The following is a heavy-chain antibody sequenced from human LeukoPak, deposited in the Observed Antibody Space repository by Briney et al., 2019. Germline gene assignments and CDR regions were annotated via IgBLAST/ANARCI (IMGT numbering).Heavy chain of an antibody. CDR3: ARGPAASGYYDSRGRYGYFDY. V-gene: IGHV3-48*03. CDR1: GFTFSSYA. D-gene: IGHD3-22*01. CDR2: ISSSGSTI. J-gene: IGHJ4*02. Sequence: GGSLRLSCAASGFTFSSYAMNWVRQAPGKGLEWVSYISSSGSTIYYADSVKGRFTISRDNAKNSLYLQMNSLRAEDTAVYYCARGPAASGYYDSRGRYGYFDYWGQGTLVTVSS.